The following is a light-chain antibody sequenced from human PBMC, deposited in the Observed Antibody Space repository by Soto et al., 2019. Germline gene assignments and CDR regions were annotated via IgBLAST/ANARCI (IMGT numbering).Light chain of an antibody. CDR2: EAP. CDR1: SSDVGGYNH. V-gene: IGLV2-14*01. Sequence: QSALTQPASVSGSPGQSITISCTGTSSDVGGYNHVSWYQQHPGKAPKLIIYEAPNRPSGVSNRLSGSKSGNTASLTISGLQADDEADYYCCSYTSSSTLVFGGGTKLTVL. CDR3: CSYTSSSTLV. J-gene: IGLJ3*02.